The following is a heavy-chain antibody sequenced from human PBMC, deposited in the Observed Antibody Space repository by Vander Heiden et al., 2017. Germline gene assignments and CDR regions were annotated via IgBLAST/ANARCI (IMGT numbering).Heavy chain of an antibody. CDR3: ARDGPYSSRTSGWFDP. D-gene: IGHD2-2*01. Sequence: EVQVMEPGVGLLHPSGYLRLSCSAAGFVFACFRISLVRQTPQKGLVWSANIKQDGSEKHYVDSVQGRFTISRDNAKNTLYLQMNSLRADDTALYYCARDGPYSSRTSGWFDPWGQGTLVTVSS. J-gene: IGHJ5*02. CDR1: GFVFACFR. V-gene: IGHV3-7*01. CDR2: IKQDGSEK.